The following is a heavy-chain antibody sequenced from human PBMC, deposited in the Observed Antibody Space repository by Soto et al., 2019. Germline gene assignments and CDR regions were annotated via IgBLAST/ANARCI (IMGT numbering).Heavy chain of an antibody. Sequence: QVQLVQSGAEVKKPGSSVKVSCKASGGTFSSYAISWVRQAPGQGFEWMGGIIPMFVTVNYTQKFQGRLTITADASTSTAYMELGSLRSEDTAVYYCARAGSFLDGFDIWGHGTMVTVSS. D-gene: IGHD3-10*01. V-gene: IGHV1-69*01. CDR2: IIPMFVTV. CDR3: ARAGSFLDGFDI. J-gene: IGHJ3*02. CDR1: GGTFSSYA.